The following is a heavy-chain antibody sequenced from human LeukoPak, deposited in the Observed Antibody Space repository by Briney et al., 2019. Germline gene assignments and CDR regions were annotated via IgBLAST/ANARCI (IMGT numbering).Heavy chain of an antibody. Sequence: SETLSLTCAVYGGSFSGYYWSWIRQPPGKGLEWIGEINHSGSTNYNPSLKSRVTISVDTSKNQFSLKLSSVTAADTAVYYCARSGWYQLLNWFDPWGQGTLVTVSS. CDR3: ARSGWYQLLNWFDP. D-gene: IGHD2-2*01. CDR1: GGSFSGYY. V-gene: IGHV4-34*01. CDR2: INHSGST. J-gene: IGHJ5*02.